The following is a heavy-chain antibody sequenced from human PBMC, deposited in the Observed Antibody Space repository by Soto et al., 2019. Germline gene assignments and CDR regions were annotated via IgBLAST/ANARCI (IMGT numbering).Heavy chain of an antibody. D-gene: IGHD3-10*01. J-gene: IGHJ6*02. CDR3: AKDLYGSGSYYRYYYYGIDV. CDR2: ISGSGGST. Sequence: GGSLILSCAASGFTFISYAMSWVRQAPGKGLEWVSAISGSGGSTYYADSVKGRFTISRDNSKNTLYLQMNSLRAEDTAVYYCAKDLYGSGSYYRYYYYGIDVWGQGTTVSVSS. V-gene: IGHV3-23*01. CDR1: GFTFISYA.